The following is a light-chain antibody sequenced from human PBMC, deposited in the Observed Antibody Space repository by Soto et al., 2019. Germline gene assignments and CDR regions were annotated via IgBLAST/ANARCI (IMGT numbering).Light chain of an antibody. V-gene: IGLV1-44*01. CDR2: TNN. J-gene: IGLJ1*01. Sequence: QSVLTQPPSASGTPGQRIIISCSGSTSNIESHSVNWFQQVPGTAPRLLIITNNQRPSAVPDRFSGSKSGASASLAISGLQSEDEATYYCATWDDSRKGVFGTGTKLTVL. CDR3: ATWDDSRKGV. CDR1: TSNIESHS.